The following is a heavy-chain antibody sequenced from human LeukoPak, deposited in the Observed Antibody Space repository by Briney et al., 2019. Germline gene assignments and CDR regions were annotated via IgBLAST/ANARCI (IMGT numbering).Heavy chain of an antibody. V-gene: IGHV3-48*01. CDR2: ISSSSSTI. CDR3: AREVTTVTTGINWFDP. CDR1: GFTFSSYS. J-gene: IGHJ5*02. D-gene: IGHD4-17*01. Sequence: GGSLRLSCAASGFTFSSYSMNWVRQAPGKGLEWVSYISSSSSTIYYADSVKGRFTISRDNSKNTLYLQMNSLRAEDTAVYYCAREVTTVTTGINWFDPWGQGTLVTVSS.